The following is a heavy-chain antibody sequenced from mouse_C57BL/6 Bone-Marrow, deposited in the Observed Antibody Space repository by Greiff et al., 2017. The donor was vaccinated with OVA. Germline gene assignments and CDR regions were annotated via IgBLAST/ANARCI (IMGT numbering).Heavy chain of an antibody. Sequence: QVQLQESGPGLVQPSQSLSLTCTVSGFSLTSYGVHWVRQSPGKGLEWLGVICSGGSTDYNAAFISRLSISKDNYKSQVLLKMNSLQAEDTATYYCARNERPYARDYGGQGTSATVTA. J-gene: IGHJ4*01. CDR3: ARNERPYARDY. CDR1: GFSLTSYG. CDR2: ICSGGST. V-gene: IGHV2-2*01.